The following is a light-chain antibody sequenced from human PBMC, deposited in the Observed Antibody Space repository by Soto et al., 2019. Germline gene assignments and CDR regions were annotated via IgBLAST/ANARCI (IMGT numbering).Light chain of an antibody. Sequence: QSALTQPASVSGSPGQSITISCTGPSSDVGGYNYVSWYQQHPGKAPKLMIYEVSNRPSGVSNRFSGSKSGNTASLTISGLQAEDEADYYCSSYTSSSTLVFGTGTKLTVL. V-gene: IGLV2-14*01. CDR2: EVS. CDR3: SSYTSSSTLV. CDR1: SSDVGGYNY. J-gene: IGLJ1*01.